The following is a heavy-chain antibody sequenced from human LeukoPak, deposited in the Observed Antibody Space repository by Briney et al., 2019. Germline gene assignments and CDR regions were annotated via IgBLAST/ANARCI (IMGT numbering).Heavy chain of an antibody. V-gene: IGHV3-7*01. D-gene: IGHD3-10*01. CDR3: ARDPHYYGSGSLSWFDP. CDR1: GFTFSSYW. CDR2: IKQDGSEK. J-gene: IGHJ5*02. Sequence: GGSLRLSCAASGFTFSSYWMSWVRQAPGKGLEWVANIKQDGSEKYYVDSVKGRFTISRDNAKNSLYLQMNSLRAEDTAVYYCARDPHYYGSGSLSWFDPWGQGTLVTVSS.